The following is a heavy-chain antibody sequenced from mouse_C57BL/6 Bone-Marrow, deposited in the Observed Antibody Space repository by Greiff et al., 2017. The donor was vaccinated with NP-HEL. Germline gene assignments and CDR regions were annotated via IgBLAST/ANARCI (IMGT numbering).Heavy chain of an antibody. Sequence: QVQLQQPGAELVKPGASVKLSFPSSVYTFTPYLLHFFHQLPFQGLEWIGEIDPSDSYTNYNQKFKGKATLTVDTSSSTAYMQLSSLTSEDSAVYYCARKAYYGRSYEFAYWGQGTLVTVSA. D-gene: IGHD1-1*01. J-gene: IGHJ3*01. CDR2: IDPSDSYT. V-gene: IGHV1-50*01. CDR1: VYTFTPYL. CDR3: ARKAYYGRSYEFAY.